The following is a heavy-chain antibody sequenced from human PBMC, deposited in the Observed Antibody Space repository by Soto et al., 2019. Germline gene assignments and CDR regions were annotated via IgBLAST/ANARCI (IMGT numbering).Heavy chain of an antibody. D-gene: IGHD6-13*01. J-gene: IGHJ4*02. Sequence: EVHLLESGGGLVHPGESLRLSCGASGFTFSSCVMTWVRQAPGKGLEWVSCITDSGTGTYYAGSVKGRFTIARGNSKNTMYRQMNNVRAEGTGVYYGAKGLISGRWYAEDWGQGTLVTVSS. CDR3: AKGLISGRWYAED. CDR1: GFTFSSCV. CDR2: ITDSGTGT. V-gene: IGHV3-23*01.